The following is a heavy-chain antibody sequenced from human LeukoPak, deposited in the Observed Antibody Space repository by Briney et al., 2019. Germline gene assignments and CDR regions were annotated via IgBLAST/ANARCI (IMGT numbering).Heavy chain of an antibody. D-gene: IGHD2-2*02. V-gene: IGHV3-7*01. Sequence: PGGSLRLSCAASGFTFSSHWMSWVRQAPRKGLEWVANIKQDGSEKYYVDSVKGRFTISRDNAKNSLYLQMNSLRAEDTAVYYCARDLRRTTQPDIVVVPAAIDPWGQGTLVTVSS. CDR2: IKQDGSEK. CDR3: ARDLRRTTQPDIVVVPAAIDP. CDR1: GFTFSSHW. J-gene: IGHJ5*02.